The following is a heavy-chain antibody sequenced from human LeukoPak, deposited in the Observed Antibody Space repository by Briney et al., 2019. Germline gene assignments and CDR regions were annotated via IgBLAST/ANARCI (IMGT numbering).Heavy chain of an antibody. V-gene: IGHV3-53*01. J-gene: IGHJ6*03. D-gene: IGHD1-26*01. CDR2: IYSGGST. CDR1: GFTFSSYS. CDR3: ARLTKYSGSYYYYYMDV. Sequence: PGGSLRLSCAASGFTFSSYSMNWVRQAPGKGLEWVSVIYSGGSTYYADSVKGRFTISRDNSKNTLYLQMNSLRAEDTAVYYCARLTKYSGSYYYYYMDVWGKGTTVTISS.